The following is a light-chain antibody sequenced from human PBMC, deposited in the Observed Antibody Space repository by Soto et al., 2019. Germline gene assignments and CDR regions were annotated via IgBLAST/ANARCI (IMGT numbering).Light chain of an antibody. V-gene: IGKV1-39*01. CDR1: QSISSY. J-gene: IGKJ1*01. CDR2: AAS. Sequence: DIQMTQSPSCLSASVGDIVNITCRASQSISSYLNWYQQKPGKAPKLLIYAASSLQSGVPSRFSGSGSGTEFTLTISSLQPDDFATYYCQKYSSYPWKFGQGTKVDIK. CDR3: QKYSSYPWK.